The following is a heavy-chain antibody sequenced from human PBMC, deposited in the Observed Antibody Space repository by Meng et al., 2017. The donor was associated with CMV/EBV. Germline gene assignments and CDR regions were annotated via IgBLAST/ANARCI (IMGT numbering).Heavy chain of an antibody. CDR3: ASDLSNGAVVPAAIYYYYYGMDV. CDR2: ISSSSSTI. J-gene: IGHJ6*02. CDR1: GFTFSSYS. D-gene: IGHD2-2*02. Sequence: SCKASGFTFSSYSMNWVRQAPGKGLEWVSYISSSSSTIYYADSVKGRFTISRDNAKNSLYLQMNSLRAEDTAVYYCASDLSNGAVVPAAIYYYYYGMDVWGQGTTVTVSS. V-gene: IGHV3-48*04.